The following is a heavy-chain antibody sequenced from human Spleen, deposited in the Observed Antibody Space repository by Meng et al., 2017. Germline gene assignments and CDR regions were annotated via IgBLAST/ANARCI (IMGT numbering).Heavy chain of an antibody. D-gene: IGHD6-13*01. CDR3: ARGTSSSWYDGFDY. CDR2: INPSGGST. V-gene: IGHV1-46*01. J-gene: IGHJ4*02. Sequence: ASVKVSCKPSGYNFPDYYIHWVRQAPGQELEWMGIINPSGGSTSYAQKFQGRVTMTRDTSTSTVYMELSSLRSEDTAVYYCARGTSSSWYDGFDYWGQGTLVTVSS. CDR1: GYNFPDYY.